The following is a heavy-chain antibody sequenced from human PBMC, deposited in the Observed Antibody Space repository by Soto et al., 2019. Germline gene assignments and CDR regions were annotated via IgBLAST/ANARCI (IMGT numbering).Heavy chain of an antibody. Sequence: SETLSLTCTVSGGSISGYYWSWIRQPPGKGLEWTGYIYYSGSTNYNPSLKSRVTISVDTSKNQFSLKPSSVTAADTAVYYCAKGVHLWVQTGYGMDVWGQGTTVTVSS. V-gene: IGHV4-59*01. CDR3: AKGVHLWVQTGYGMDV. CDR1: GGSISGYY. CDR2: IYYSGST. J-gene: IGHJ6*02. D-gene: IGHD5-18*01.